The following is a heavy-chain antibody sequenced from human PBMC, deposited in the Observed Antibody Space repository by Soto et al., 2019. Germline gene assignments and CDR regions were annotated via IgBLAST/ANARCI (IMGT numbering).Heavy chain of an antibody. CDR2: ISSSGSTI. Sequence: QVQLVESGGGLVKPGGSLRLSCAASGFTFSDYYMSWIRQAPGKGLEWVSYISSSGSTIYYGDSVKGRFTISRDNAKNSLDLQRNSLRAEDTAVYYCARSPRGSSWPYYYYYYMDVWGKGTTVTVSS. D-gene: IGHD6-13*01. CDR3: ARSPRGSSWPYYYYYYMDV. V-gene: IGHV3-11*01. J-gene: IGHJ6*03. CDR1: GFTFSDYY.